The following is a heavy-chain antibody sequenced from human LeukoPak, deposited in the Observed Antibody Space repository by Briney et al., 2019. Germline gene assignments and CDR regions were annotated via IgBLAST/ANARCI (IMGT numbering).Heavy chain of an antibody. D-gene: IGHD3-9*01. CDR1: GYTFTGYY. Sequence: ASVKVSCKASGYTFTGYYMHWVRQAPGQGLEWMGWISAYNGNTNYAQKLQGRVTMTTDTSTSTAYMELRSLRSDDTAVYYCARDTPDYDILTGYYNAPPDHYYYYGMDVWGQGTTVTVSS. CDR2: ISAYNGNT. J-gene: IGHJ6*02. CDR3: ARDTPDYDILTGYYNAPPDHYYYYGMDV. V-gene: IGHV1-18*04.